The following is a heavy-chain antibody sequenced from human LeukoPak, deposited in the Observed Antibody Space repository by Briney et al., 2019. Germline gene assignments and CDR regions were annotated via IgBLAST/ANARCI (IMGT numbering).Heavy chain of an antibody. CDR3: AAEGTYYYDGSAAKNWFDP. V-gene: IGHV1-58*02. D-gene: IGHD3-22*01. CDR2: IGVSSGNT. CDR1: GSTFTSST. J-gene: IGHJ5*02. Sequence: SVKVSCKASGSTFTSSTMQWVRQTRGQRLEWIGWIGVSSGNTDYVEKFQERVTITRDMYTSTSYRELSSLRSEDPPVYYCAAEGTYYYDGSAAKNWFDPWGQGTLVTVSS.